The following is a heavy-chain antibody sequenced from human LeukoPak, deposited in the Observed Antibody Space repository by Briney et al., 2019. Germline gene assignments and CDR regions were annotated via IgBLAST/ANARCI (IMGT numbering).Heavy chain of an antibody. CDR2: IYHSGST. CDR1: GYSISSGYY. V-gene: IGHV4-38-2*02. J-gene: IGHJ6*03. CDR3: AREGAAYYYYYMDV. Sequence: SETLSLTCTVSGYSISSGYYWGWIRQPPGKGLEWIGSIYHSGSTYYNPSLKSRVTISVDKSKNQFSLKLSSVTAADTAVYYCAREGAAYYYYYMDVWGKGTTVTVSS.